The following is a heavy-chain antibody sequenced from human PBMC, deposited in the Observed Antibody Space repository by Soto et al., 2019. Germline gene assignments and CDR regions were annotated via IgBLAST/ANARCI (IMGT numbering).Heavy chain of an antibody. D-gene: IGHD4-17*01. CDR2: IIPIFATP. J-gene: IGHJ5*01. V-gene: IGHV1-69*13. CDR1: GAIFSSYA. Sequence: VASVKVSCKASGAIFSSYAVSWVRQVPGQGLEWMGGIIPIFATPKYGHEFQDRVTITADESTSTAYMELSSLRSDDTALYYCARARYGDFVTWFDSWGQGTPVTVSS. CDR3: ARARYGDFVTWFDS.